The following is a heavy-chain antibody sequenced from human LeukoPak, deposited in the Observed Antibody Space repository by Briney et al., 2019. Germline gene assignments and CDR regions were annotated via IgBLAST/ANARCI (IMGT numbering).Heavy chain of an antibody. D-gene: IGHD3-22*01. CDR3: ARAPRNYYDSSGYYSEQYFDY. CDR1: GFTVSSNY. CDR2: IYSGGST. V-gene: IGHV3-53*01. Sequence: GGSLRLSCAASGFTVSSNYMSWVHQAPGKGLEWVSVIYSGGSTYYADSVKGRFTISRDNSKNTLYLQMNSLRAEDPAVYYCARAPRNYYDSSGYYSEQYFDYWGQGTLVTVSS. J-gene: IGHJ4*02.